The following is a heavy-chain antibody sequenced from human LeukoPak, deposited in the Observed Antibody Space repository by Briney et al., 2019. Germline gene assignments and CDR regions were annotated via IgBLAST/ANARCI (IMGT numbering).Heavy chain of an antibody. Sequence: GGSLRLSCAASGITASTNYMSWVRQAPGKGLEWVSIAFSDGRTFYADSVKGRFTIFRDSSKNTVFLQMNSLRAEDTAVYYCARGDFDYWGQGTLVTVSS. J-gene: IGHJ4*02. CDR3: ARGDFDY. CDR1: GITASTNY. V-gene: IGHV3-53*01. CDR2: AFSDGRT.